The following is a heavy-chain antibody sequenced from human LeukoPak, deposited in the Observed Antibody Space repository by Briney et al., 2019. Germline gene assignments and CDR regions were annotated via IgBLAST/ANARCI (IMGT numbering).Heavy chain of an antibody. Sequence: GASVKVSCKASGYTFTSYYMHWVRQAPGQGLEWMGIINPGDGSTTYAQKFQGRVTMTRDTSMNTVYMELSSLRSEDTAVYYCARGGLYSSGWDLQGYWGQGTLVTVSS. CDR1: GYTFTSYY. CDR2: INPGDGST. D-gene: IGHD6-19*01. V-gene: IGHV1-46*01. J-gene: IGHJ4*02. CDR3: ARGGLYSSGWDLQGY.